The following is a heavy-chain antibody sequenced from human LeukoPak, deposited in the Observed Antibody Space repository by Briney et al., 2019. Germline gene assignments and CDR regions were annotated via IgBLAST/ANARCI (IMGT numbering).Heavy chain of an antibody. CDR1: GFTFNSYP. CDR3: VKESGFMVAPNSAFDI. V-gene: IGHV3-64D*06. Sequence: GGSLRLSCSASGFTFNSYPVHWVAQAPGKELEYVSVISRNGGSTYYADSVKGRFTISRDNSKNTLYLQMSSLRAEDTAVYYCVKESGFMVAPNSAFDIWGQGTMVTVSS. CDR2: ISRNGGST. D-gene: IGHD4/OR15-4a*01. J-gene: IGHJ3*02.